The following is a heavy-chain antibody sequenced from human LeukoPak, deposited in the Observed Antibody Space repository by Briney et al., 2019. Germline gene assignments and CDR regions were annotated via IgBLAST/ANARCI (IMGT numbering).Heavy chain of an antibody. CDR2: IDSYGTT. J-gene: IGHJ4*02. D-gene: IGHD2-8*02. CDR3: ARSRGWWALDY. V-gene: IGHV4-39*07. CDR1: GVSIASYS. Sequence: PSETLSLTCAVSGVSIASYSCHWIRQSPGKGLEDAAAIDSYGTTYYNPSLRSRLNIAVDPSKNQCSLRLNSVTAADTAVYYCARSRGWWALDYWGPGTLVAVSS.